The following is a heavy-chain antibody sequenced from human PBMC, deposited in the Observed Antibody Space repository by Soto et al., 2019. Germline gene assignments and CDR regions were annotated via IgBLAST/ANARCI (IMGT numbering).Heavy chain of an antibody. CDR1: GFTFRSYG. V-gene: IGHV3-30*03. CDR2: ISYDVYNK. J-gene: IGHJ4*02. CDR3: ATAMVAYVWGSHRLHY. Sequence: GGSLRLSCAASGFTFRSYGMHWVLQAPGKGLEWVAVISYDVYNKYYADSVKGGFTIARDNAKNTLYLQMTSLRGEDTAVYFCATAMVAYVWGSHRLHYWGQGTLVT. D-gene: IGHD3-16*02.